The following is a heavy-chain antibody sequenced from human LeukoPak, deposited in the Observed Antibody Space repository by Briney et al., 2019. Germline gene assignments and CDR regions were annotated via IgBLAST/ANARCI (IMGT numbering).Heavy chain of an antibody. J-gene: IGHJ2*01. CDR1: GFTFSSYS. CDR2: ISSSSSYI. D-gene: IGHD1-26*01. Sequence: GGSLRLSCAASGFTFSSYSMNWVRQAPGKGLEWVSSISSSSSYIYYADSVKGRFTISRDNAKNSLYLQMNSLRAEDTAVYYCARDRYSRGSYSRGYFDLWGRGTLVTVSS. CDR3: ARDRYSRGSYSRGYFDL. V-gene: IGHV3-21*01.